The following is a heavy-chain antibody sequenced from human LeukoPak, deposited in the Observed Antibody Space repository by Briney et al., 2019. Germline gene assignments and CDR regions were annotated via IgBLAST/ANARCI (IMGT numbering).Heavy chain of an antibody. D-gene: IGHD5-24*01. V-gene: IGHV3-33*01. J-gene: IGHJ3*01. CDR1: GFTFSSYG. CDR2: IWYDGNTK. Sequence: PGGSLRLSCEASGFTFSSYGMHWVRQAPGKGLEWVAVIWYDGNTKHYADSVEGRFTISRDNSMNTLYLHMNSLGAEDTAVYYCAGQETRAFDVWGQGTVVAVSS. CDR3: AGQETRAFDV.